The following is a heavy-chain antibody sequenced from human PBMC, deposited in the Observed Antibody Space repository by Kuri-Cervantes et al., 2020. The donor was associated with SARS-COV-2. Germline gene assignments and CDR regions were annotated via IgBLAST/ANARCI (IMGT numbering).Heavy chain of an antibody. CDR2: ISYDGSNK. J-gene: IGHJ6*02. D-gene: IGHD6-13*01. Sequence: GGSLRLSCAASGFKFSSYGMHWVRQAPGKGLEWVAVISYDGSNKYYADSVKGRFTISRDNSKNTLYLQMNSLRAEDTAVYYCARLGVAAAGSYYYYGMDVWGQGTTVTVSS. V-gene: IGHV3-30*03. CDR1: GFKFSSYG. CDR3: ARLGVAAAGSYYYYGMDV.